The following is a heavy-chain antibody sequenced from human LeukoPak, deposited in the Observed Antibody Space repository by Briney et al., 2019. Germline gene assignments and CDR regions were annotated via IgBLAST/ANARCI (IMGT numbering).Heavy chain of an antibody. V-gene: IGHV3-7*03. D-gene: IGHD3-9*01. CDR1: GFTFSSYW. J-gene: IGHJ6*02. Sequence: GGSLRLSCAASGFTFSSYWMNWARQAPGKGLEWVASINHNGNVNYYVDSVKGRFTISRDNAKNSLYLQMSNLRAEDTAVYYYATSNLRDYDILTGYPDSYGMDVWGQGTTVTVSS. CDR2: INHNGNVN. CDR3: ATSNLRDYDILTGYPDSYGMDV.